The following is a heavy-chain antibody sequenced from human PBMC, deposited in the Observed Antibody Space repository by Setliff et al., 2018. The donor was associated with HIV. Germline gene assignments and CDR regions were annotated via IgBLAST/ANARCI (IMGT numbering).Heavy chain of an antibody. V-gene: IGHV3-21*06. J-gene: IGHJ6*03. CDR1: GFTFNKYW. Sequence: PGGSLRLSCAASGFTFNKYWMTWVRQAPGKGLEWVSAISGSSGSISYTDSVKGRFSVSRDNAKNSLYLQLNSLRAEDTAVYYCARDSYSGSYPHYFYYMDVWGKGTTVTVSS. CDR3: ARDSYSGSYPHYFYYMDV. D-gene: IGHD1-26*01. CDR2: ISGSSGSI.